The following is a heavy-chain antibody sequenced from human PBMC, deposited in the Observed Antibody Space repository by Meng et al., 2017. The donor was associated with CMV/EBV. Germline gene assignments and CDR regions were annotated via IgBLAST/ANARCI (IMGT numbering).Heavy chain of an antibody. Sequence: GESLKISCAASGFTFSSYSMNWVRQAPGKGLEWVSSISSSSSYIYYADSVKGRFTISRDNAKNSLYLQMNSLRDEDTAVYYCARDDLWEYDFWSGYYGARFDYWGQGTLVTVSS. CDR3: ARDDLWEYDFWSGYYGARFDY. CDR1: GFTFSSYS. V-gene: IGHV3-21*01. J-gene: IGHJ4*02. D-gene: IGHD3-3*01. CDR2: ISSSSSYI.